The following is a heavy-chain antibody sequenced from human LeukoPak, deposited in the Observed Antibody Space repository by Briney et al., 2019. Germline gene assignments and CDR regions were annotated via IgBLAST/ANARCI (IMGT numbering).Heavy chain of an antibody. CDR3: ARDLRGYCSGGSCYYYGMDV. D-gene: IGHD2-15*01. V-gene: IGHV4-31*11. Sequence: SETLSLTCAVYGGTFSGYYWSWIRQHPGKGLDWIGYIYYSGSTYYNPSLKSRVTISVDTSKNQFSLKLSSVTAADTAVYYCARDLRGYCSGGSCYYYGMDVWGQGTTVTVSS. CDR1: GGTFSGYY. CDR2: IYYSGST. J-gene: IGHJ6*02.